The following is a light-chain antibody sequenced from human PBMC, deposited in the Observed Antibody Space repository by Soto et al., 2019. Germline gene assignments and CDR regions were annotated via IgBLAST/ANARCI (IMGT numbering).Light chain of an antibody. CDR1: QNISNY. CDR3: QQSYTTLFT. V-gene: IGKV1-39*01. J-gene: IGKJ3*01. CDR2: AAS. Sequence: DIQMTQSPSSLSASVGDRVTITCRASQNISNYLNWYQQKPGKAPKLLIYAASSLQSGVPSRFSGSGSGTDFTLTISSLQPEDFATYSCQQSYTTLFTFGPGTNVDI.